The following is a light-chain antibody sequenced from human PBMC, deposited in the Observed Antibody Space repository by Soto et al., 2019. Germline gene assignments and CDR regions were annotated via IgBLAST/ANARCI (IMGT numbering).Light chain of an antibody. CDR1: SPDFGV. CDR2: EVS. V-gene: IGLV2-14*01. Sequence: QSVLTQPASVSGSPGQSITISCSGISPDFGVSWYQHFPGKAPKLIIFEVSTRPSGVSTRFSGSKSGNMAFLTISGLQTEDEGLYHCSSYSSTTTLFAGGTKVTV. J-gene: IGLJ2*01. CDR3: SSYSSTTTL.